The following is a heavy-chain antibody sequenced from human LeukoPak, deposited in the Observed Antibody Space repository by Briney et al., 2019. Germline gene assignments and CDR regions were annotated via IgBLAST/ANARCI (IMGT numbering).Heavy chain of an antibody. D-gene: IGHD2/OR15-2a*01. V-gene: IGHV4-34*01. Sequence: SETLSLICAVSGGSFGVFYWSWIRQPPGKGLEWIGEINHSGYTNYYPSLKSRVTISVDTSKNQFSLRLSSVTAADTAVYYCARNDYFGINNGMDVWGQGTTVTVS. J-gene: IGHJ6*02. CDR2: INHSGYT. CDR3: ARNDYFGINNGMDV. CDR1: GGSFGVFY.